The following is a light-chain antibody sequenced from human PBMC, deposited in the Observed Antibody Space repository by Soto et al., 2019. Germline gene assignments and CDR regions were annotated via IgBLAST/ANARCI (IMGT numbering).Light chain of an antibody. CDR1: ESVSDNY. Sequence: EIVLTQSPGTLSLSPGERATLSCRASESVSDNYLAWHQQRSGQAPRLVIYGASSRASAVPDRFSGSGSGADFTLTISRLEPEDFAVYYWQQYGSSPLTFGGGTKVEIK. CDR2: GAS. V-gene: IGKV3-20*01. J-gene: IGKJ4*02. CDR3: QQYGSSPLT.